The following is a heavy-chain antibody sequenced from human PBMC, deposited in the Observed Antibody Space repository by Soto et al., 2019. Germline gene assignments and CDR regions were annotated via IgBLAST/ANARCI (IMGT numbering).Heavy chain of an antibody. J-gene: IGHJ5*02. Sequence: PGGSLILSCAASGFTFSSYAMSWVRQAPGKGLEWVSAISGSGGSTYYADSVKGRFTISRDNSKNTLYLQMNSLRAEDTAVYYCAKSPDVVSDSSGRAPWGQGTLVTLSS. CDR3: AKSPDVVSDSSGRAP. CDR1: GFTFSSYA. V-gene: IGHV3-23*01. CDR2: ISGSGGST. D-gene: IGHD3-22*01.